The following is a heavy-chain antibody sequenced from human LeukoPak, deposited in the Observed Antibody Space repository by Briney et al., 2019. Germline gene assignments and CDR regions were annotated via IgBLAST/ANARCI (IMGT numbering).Heavy chain of an antibody. CDR2: ISSNGGST. D-gene: IGHD3-10*01. J-gene: IGHJ4*02. Sequence: GGSLRLSCAASGFTFSSYAMHWVRQAPGKGLEYDSAISSNGGSTYYANSVNGRFTISRDNSKNTLYLQMGSLRAEDMAVYYCARGGSGSYLYYFDYWGQGTLVTVSS. CDR3: ARGGSGSYLYYFDY. CDR1: GFTFSSYA. V-gene: IGHV3-64*01.